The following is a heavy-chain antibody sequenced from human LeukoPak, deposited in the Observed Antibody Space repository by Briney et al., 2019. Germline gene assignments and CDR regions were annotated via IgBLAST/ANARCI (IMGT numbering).Heavy chain of an antibody. Sequence: SETLSLTCAVYGWSFNDYYWNWIRQPPGKGLEWIGEINARGDTNSNPSLKSRVNISVDTSKKQFSLRLTSMIAADTALYYCARGQVPAARGYNWFDPWGQGTLVTVSS. J-gene: IGHJ5*02. CDR3: ARGQVPAARGYNWFDP. CDR1: GWSFNDYY. V-gene: IGHV4-34*01. D-gene: IGHD2-2*01. CDR2: INARGDT.